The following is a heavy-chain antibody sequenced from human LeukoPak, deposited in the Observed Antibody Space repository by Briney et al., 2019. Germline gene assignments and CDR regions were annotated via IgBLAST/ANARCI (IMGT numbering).Heavy chain of an antibody. D-gene: IGHD6-19*01. J-gene: IGHJ4*02. CDR1: GGSISSSSYY. V-gene: IGHV4-39*07. Sequence: SETLSLTCTVSGGSISSSSYYWGWIRQPPGKGLERIGSIYYSGSTYYNPSLKSRVTISVDTSKNQFSLKLSSVTAADTAVYYCARGGGGWSSFDYWGQGTLVTVSS. CDR2: IYYSGST. CDR3: ARGGGGWSSFDY.